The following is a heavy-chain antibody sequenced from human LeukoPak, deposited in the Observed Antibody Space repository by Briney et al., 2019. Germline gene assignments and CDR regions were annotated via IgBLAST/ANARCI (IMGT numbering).Heavy chain of an antibody. CDR1: GYTFTGYY. J-gene: IGHJ6*03. CDR3: ARVVVPGLFNYYMDV. Sequence: GASVKVSCKASGYTFTGYYMHWVRQAPGQGLEWMGWINPNSGGTNYAQKFQGRVTMTRDTSISTAYMELSRLRSDDTAVYYCARVVVPGLFNYYMDVWGKGTTVTISS. D-gene: IGHD2-2*01. CDR2: INPNSGGT. V-gene: IGHV1-2*02.